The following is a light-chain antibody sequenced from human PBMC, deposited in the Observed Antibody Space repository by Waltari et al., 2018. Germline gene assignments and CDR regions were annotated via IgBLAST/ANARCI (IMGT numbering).Light chain of an antibody. J-gene: IGKJ1*01. Sequence: EIVLTQSPGTLSLSPGERATLSCRARQSVSRALAWYQQKPGQAPRLLIYAAYTRATGVPDRFSGSGSGTDFSLTISRLDPEDFAVYYCQHYVNLPVTFGQGTKVEI. CDR1: QSVSRA. CDR3: QHYVNLPVT. CDR2: AAY. V-gene: IGKV3-20*01.